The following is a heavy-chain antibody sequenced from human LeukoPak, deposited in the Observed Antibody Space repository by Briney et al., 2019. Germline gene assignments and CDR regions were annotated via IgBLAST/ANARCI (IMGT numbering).Heavy chain of an antibody. CDR2: ISYDGSNK. V-gene: IGHV3-30*03. Sequence: GGSLRLSCAASGFTFSSYGMHWVRQAPGKGLEWVAVISYDGSNKYYADSVKGRFTIYRDNSKNTLYLQMNSLRAEDTAVYYCARGGDLWGQGTLVTVSS. J-gene: IGHJ5*02. CDR1: GFTFSSYG. CDR3: ARGGDL.